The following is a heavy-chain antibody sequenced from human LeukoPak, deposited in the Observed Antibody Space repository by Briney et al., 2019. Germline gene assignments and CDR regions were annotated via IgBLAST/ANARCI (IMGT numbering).Heavy chain of an antibody. D-gene: IGHD3-3*01. CDR2: IYYSGSP. Sequence: PSQTLSLTCAVSGVPIRSAGYSYYWIRQYSGKGLEWIGHIYYSGSPSYNPSLKSRVTISMDTSKNHFSLNLTSVTAADTAVYFCARDGATGVFETWGQGTLVAVSS. J-gene: IGHJ5*02. CDR1: GVPIRSAGYS. V-gene: IGHV4-31*11. CDR3: ARDGATGVFET.